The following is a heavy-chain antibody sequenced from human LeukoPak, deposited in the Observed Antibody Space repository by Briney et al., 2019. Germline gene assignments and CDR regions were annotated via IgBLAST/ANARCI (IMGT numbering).Heavy chain of an antibody. V-gene: IGHV3-48*03. D-gene: IGHD1-26*01. Sequence: GGSLRLSCAASGFTFSSYEMNWVCQAPGKGLEWLSYISSSGSSRHYADSVKGRFTISRDNAKNSLYLQMNSLRVEDTAVYYCMRDHQWGPNYWGQGTLVTVSS. CDR3: MRDHQWGPNY. CDR2: ISSSGSSR. J-gene: IGHJ4*02. CDR1: GFTFSSYE.